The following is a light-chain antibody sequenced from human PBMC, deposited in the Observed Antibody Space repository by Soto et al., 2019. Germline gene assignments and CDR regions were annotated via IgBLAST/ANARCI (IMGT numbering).Light chain of an antibody. Sequence: EIVLTQFPGTLSLSPGERATLSCRASQSLHSNFLVWYQQKPGQAPRLLISSASRRATGIPDRFSGSGSGADFTLTIIRLYPEEFAVYYCHQAGISPLTFLPGTRVDVK. J-gene: IGKJ3*01. CDR3: HQAGISPLT. CDR2: SAS. V-gene: IGKV3-20*01. CDR1: QSLHSNF.